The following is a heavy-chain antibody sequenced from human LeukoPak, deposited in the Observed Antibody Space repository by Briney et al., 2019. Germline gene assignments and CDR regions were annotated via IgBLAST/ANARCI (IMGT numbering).Heavy chain of an antibody. CDR3: ARGALEWLLYFDY. D-gene: IGHD3-3*01. CDR2: INSAGSST. J-gene: IGHJ4*02. Sequence: PGGSLRLSCAASGFTFSSYWMHWVRQAPGKGLVWVSRINSAGSSTSYADSVKGRFTISRDNAKNSLYLQMNSLRAEDTAVYYCARGALEWLLYFDYWGQGTLVTVSS. V-gene: IGHV3-74*01. CDR1: GFTFSSYW.